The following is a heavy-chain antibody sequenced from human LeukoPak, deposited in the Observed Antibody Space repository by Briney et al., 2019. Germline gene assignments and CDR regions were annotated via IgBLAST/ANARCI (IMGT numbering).Heavy chain of an antibody. CDR2: ISGSGGST. Sequence: HAGGSLRLSCAASGFTFSSYAMTWVRQAPGKGLEWVAGISGSGGSTYYTDSVKGRFTISRDNAKNTLYLQTDSLVAEDTAIYYCARDWQSAVVLMVLDCWGQGALVTVSS. CDR3: ARDWQSAVVLMVLDC. V-gene: IGHV3-23*01. CDR1: GFTFSSYA. J-gene: IGHJ4*02. D-gene: IGHD2-8*01.